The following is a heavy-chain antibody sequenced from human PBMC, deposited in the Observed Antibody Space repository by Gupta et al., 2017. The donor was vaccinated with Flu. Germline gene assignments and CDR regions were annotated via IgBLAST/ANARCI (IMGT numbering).Heavy chain of an antibody. CDR2: IGWNGGSR. Sequence: EVQLVESGGGLVQPGRSLRLSCAASGFTFDDYAMHWVRQGPGKGLEWVSGIGWNGGSRGYADSVKGRFTISRDNAKNSLYLQMNSLRAEDTAVYYCAKATGDCTNGVCYTLDYWGQGTLVTVSS. CDR1: GFTFDDYA. V-gene: IGHV3-9*01. D-gene: IGHD2-8*01. CDR3: AKATGDCTNGVCYTLDY. J-gene: IGHJ4*02.